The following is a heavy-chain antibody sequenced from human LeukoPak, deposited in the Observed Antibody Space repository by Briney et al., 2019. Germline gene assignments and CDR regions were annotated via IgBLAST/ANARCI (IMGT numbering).Heavy chain of an antibody. Sequence: GGSLRLSCAASGFTFSSFAMTWVRQAPGKGLEWVSSISSSSSYIYYADSVKGRFTISRDNAKNSLYLQMNSLRAEDTAVYYCATHAYSSDDYWGQGTLVTVSS. CDR1: GFTFSSFA. D-gene: IGHD6-25*01. CDR3: ATHAYSSDDY. V-gene: IGHV3-21*01. CDR2: ISSSSSYI. J-gene: IGHJ4*02.